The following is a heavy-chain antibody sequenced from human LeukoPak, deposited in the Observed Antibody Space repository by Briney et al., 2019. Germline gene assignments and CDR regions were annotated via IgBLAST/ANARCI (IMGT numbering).Heavy chain of an antibody. J-gene: IGHJ4*02. D-gene: IGHD2-15*01. CDR3: ATSARTYIGSSLDY. Sequence: PGGSLRLSCAASGLTFSTYWMHWVRQDPGKGLVWVSRISSDASITSYADPVKGRFTISRDNAKNTLYLQMNSLGAEDTALYYCATSARTYIGSSLDYWGQGTLVTVSS. V-gene: IGHV3-74*01. CDR2: ISSDASIT. CDR1: GLTFSTYW.